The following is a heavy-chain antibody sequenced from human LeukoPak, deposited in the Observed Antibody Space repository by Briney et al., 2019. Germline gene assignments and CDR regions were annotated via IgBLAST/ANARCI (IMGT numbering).Heavy chain of an antibody. CDR2: ISGSGGTT. D-gene: IGHD3-10*01. J-gene: IGHJ4*02. V-gene: IGHV3-23*01. CDR1: GFTFSNYA. Sequence: GGSLRLSCAASGFTFSNYAMSWVRQAPGKGLEWVSGISGSGGTTYYADSVRGRFTISRDNSKNTLYLQMSSLRAEDSAVYYCAKRGGYETMAAFDYWGQGTLVTVSS. CDR3: AKRGGYETMAAFDY.